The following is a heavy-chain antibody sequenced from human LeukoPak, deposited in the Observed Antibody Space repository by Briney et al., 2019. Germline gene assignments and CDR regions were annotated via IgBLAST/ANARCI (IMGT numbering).Heavy chain of an antibody. D-gene: IGHD3-22*01. CDR3: ASHYYDSSGYYLNWFDP. CDR2: INPNSGGT. CDR1: GYTFTGYY. J-gene: IGHJ5*02. V-gene: IGHV1-2*02. Sequence: ASVKVSCKASGYTFTGYYMHWVRQAPGQGLEWMGWINPNSGGTNYAQKFQGRVTMTRDTSISTAYMELSRLRSDDTAVYYCASHYYDSSGYYLNWFDPWGQGTLVTVSS.